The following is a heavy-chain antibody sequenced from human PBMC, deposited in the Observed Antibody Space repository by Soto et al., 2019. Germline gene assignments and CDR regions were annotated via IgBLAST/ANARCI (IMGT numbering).Heavy chain of an antibody. CDR3: ARVGSTVVTPFDY. CDR1: GGTFSSYA. CDR2: IIPIFGTA. J-gene: IGHJ4*02. Sequence: SVKVSCKASGGTFSSYAISWVRQAPGQGLEWMGGIIPIFGTANYAQKFQGRVTITADESTSTAYMELSSLRSEDTAVYYCARVGSTVVTPFDYWGQGILVTVSS. D-gene: IGHD2-21*02. V-gene: IGHV1-69*13.